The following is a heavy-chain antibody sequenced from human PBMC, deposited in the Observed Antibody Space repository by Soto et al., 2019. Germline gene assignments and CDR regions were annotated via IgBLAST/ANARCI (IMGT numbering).Heavy chain of an antibody. J-gene: IGHJ4*02. V-gene: IGHV3-30*18. D-gene: IGHD3-16*01. CDR3: TKGGTVPFDY. CDR1: GLTFSRYA. CDR2: VFFDGNYK. Sequence: QVQFMQSGGGVVQPGKSLRLSCATSGLTFSRYAMHWVRQAPGRRPEWVAVVFFDGNYKNYGDSVKGRFTVSRDNSKNETYLQMNGLRPKDSAVSYCTKGGTVPFDYWGQGSLVTFTS.